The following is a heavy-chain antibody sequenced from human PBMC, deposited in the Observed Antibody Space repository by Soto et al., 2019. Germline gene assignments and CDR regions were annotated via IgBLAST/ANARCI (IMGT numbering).Heavy chain of an antibody. Sequence: DVQLVESGGVVVQPGGSLRLSCAASGFTFDDYTMHWVRQAPGKGLEWVSLISWDGGSTYYADSVKGRFTISRDNSKNSLYLQMNSLRTEDTALYYCAKDKAGDGYNPYFDYWGQGTLVTVSS. J-gene: IGHJ4*02. CDR2: ISWDGGST. CDR1: GFTFDDYT. CDR3: AKDKAGDGYNPYFDY. D-gene: IGHD5-12*01. V-gene: IGHV3-43*01.